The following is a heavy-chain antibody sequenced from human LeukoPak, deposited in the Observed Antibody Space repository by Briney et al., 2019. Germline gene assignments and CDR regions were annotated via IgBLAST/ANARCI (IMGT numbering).Heavy chain of an antibody. J-gene: IGHJ4*02. CDR2: IIPIFGTA. V-gene: IGHV1-69*13. CDR1: GGTFSSYA. D-gene: IGHD6-13*01. CDR3: ARDRGIAAAGNPGIYFDY. Sequence: SVKVSCKASGGTFSSYAISWVRQAPGQGLEWMGGIIPIFGTANYAQKFQGRVTITADESTSTAYMELSSLRSEDTAVYYCARDRGIAAAGNPGIYFDYWGQGTLVTVSS.